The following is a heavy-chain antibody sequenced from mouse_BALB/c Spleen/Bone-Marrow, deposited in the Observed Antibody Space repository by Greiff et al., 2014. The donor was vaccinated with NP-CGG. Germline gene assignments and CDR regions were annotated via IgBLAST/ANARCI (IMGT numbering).Heavy chain of an antibody. CDR1: GFTFSDYY. D-gene: IGHD2-14*01. Sequence: VQLKESGGGLVKPGGALKLSCAASGFTFSDYYMYWVRQTPEKRLEWVATTSYGGSYTYYPDSVKGRFTISRDIAKNNLYLQMSSLKSEDTAMYYCARDRGVQGYAMDYWGQGTSVTVSS. CDR3: ARDRGVQGYAMDY. CDR2: TSYGGSYT. J-gene: IGHJ4*01. V-gene: IGHV5-4*02.